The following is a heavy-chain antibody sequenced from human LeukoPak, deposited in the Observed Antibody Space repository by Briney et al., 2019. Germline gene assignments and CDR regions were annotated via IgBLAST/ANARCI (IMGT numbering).Heavy chain of an antibody. CDR2: IYYSGST. V-gene: IGHV4-59*01. J-gene: IGHJ4*02. Sequence: PSETLSLTCTVSGGSISSYYWSWIRQPPGKGLEWIGYIYYSGSTNYNPSLKSRVTISVDTSKNQFSLKLSSVTAADPAVYYCARSKDILTGYCFDYWGQGTLVTVSS. CDR1: GGSISSYY. D-gene: IGHD3-9*01. CDR3: ARSKDILTGYCFDY.